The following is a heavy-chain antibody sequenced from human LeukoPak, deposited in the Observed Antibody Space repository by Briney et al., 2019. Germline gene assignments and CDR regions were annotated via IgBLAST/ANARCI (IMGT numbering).Heavy chain of an antibody. V-gene: IGHV4-59*08. CDR1: GGSISSNY. D-gene: IGHD1-26*01. CDR3: ARHDSGSYLYFDY. CDR2: IYYSGST. Sequence: SETLSLTCTVSGGSISSNYWSWIRQPPGKGLEWIGYIYYSGSTYYNPSLKSRVTISVDTSKNQFSLKLSSVTAADTAVYYCARHDSGSYLYFDYWGQGTLVTVSS. J-gene: IGHJ4*02.